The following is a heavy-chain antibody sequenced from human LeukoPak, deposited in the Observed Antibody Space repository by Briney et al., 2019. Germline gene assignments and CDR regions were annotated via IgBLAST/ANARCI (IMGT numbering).Heavy chain of an antibody. CDR2: IIPIFGTA. D-gene: IGHD2-8*01. CDR3: ARGPIVLMVYAQDWYFDL. CDR1: GYTFTSYG. J-gene: IGHJ2*01. Sequence: ASVKVSCKASGYTFTSYGISWVRQAPGQGLEWMGGIIPIFGTANYAQKFQGRVTITADKSTSTAYMELSSLRSEDTAVYYCARGPIVLMVYAQDWYFDLWGRGTLVTVSS. V-gene: IGHV1-69*06.